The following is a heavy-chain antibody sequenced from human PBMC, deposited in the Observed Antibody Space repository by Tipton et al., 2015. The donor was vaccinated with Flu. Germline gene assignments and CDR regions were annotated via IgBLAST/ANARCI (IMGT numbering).Heavy chain of an antibody. CDR2: IYYSGST. D-gene: IGHD3-22*01. J-gene: IGHJ3*02. Sequence: GLVKPSETLSLTCTISGGSVSSGSYYWSWIRQPPEKGLEWIGYIYYSGSTNYNPSLKSRVTISVDTSKNQFSLKLTSVTAADTAVYYCARVPTYYYDSSGSYRGRGDAFDIWGQGTMVTVSS. CDR1: GGSVSSGSYY. CDR3: ARVPTYYYDSSGSYRGRGDAFDI. V-gene: IGHV4-61*01.